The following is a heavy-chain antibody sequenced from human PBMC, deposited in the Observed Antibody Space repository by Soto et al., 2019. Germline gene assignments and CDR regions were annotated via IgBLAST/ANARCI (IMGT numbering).Heavy chain of an antibody. CDR1: GFTFDDYT. D-gene: IGHD6-19*01. CDR2: ISWDGGST. CDR3: ARDSYSSGWYHAFDI. J-gene: IGHJ3*02. V-gene: IGHV3-43*01. Sequence: GGSLRLSCAASGFTFDDYTMHWVRQAPGKGLEWVSLISWDGGSTYYADSVKGRFTISRDNSKNSLYLQMNSLRAEDTALYYCARDSYSSGWYHAFDIWGQGTMVTVSS.